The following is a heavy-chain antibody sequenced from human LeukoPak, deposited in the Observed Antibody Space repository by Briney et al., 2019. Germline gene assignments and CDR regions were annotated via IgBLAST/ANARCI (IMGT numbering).Heavy chain of an antibody. Sequence: SVKVSCTASRGTYSSYAINWVRQAPGQRLGWMGGTVPLSGTAVYAEKFLGRVTITTDALTSTAYMGLSSLTFEDTAMYYCATYGGNTAEYFQHWGQGALVTVSS. D-gene: IGHD4-23*01. CDR1: RGTYSSYA. J-gene: IGHJ1*01. CDR2: TVPLSGTA. CDR3: ATYGGNTAEYFQH. V-gene: IGHV1-69*05.